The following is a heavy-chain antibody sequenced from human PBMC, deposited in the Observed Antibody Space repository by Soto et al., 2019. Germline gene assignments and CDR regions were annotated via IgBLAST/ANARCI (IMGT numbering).Heavy chain of an antibody. CDR2: ISAYNGNT. CDR3: ARSLWKQLDPDDAFDI. J-gene: IGHJ3*02. CDR1: GYTFTSYG. V-gene: IGHV1-18*01. D-gene: IGHD6-13*01. Sequence: QVQLVQSVAEVKKPGASVKVSCKASGYTFTSYGISWVRQAPVQGLEWMGWISAYNGNTNYAQKLQGRVTMTTDTSTSTAYMELRSLRSDDTAVYYCARSLWKQLDPDDAFDIWGQGTMVTVSS.